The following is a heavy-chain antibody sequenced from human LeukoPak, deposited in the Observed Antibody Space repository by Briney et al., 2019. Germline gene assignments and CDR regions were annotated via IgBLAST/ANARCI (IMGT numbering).Heavy chain of an antibody. D-gene: IGHD2-2*01. CDR1: GYIFTRYH. V-gene: IGHV1-46*01. J-gene: IGHJ1*01. CDR2: INPSGGST. CDR3: ARVSDQSFQH. Sequence: ASVKVSCKTSGYIFTRYHMHWVRQAPGQGLEWMGIINPSGGSTLYAQKFQGRVTMTRDTSTSTVYMELSSLRSEDTAVYYCARVSDQSFQHWGQGTLVTVSS.